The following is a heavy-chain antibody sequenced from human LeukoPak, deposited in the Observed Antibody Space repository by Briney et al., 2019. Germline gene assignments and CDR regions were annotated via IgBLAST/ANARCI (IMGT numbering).Heavy chain of an antibody. V-gene: IGHV3-23*01. CDR3: AKSSSVAGYYYYYYVDV. J-gene: IGHJ6*03. Sequence: GGSLRLSCAASGFTFSSYAMSWVRQAPGKGLEWVSAISGSGGSTYYADSVKGRFTISRDNSKNTLYLQMNSLRAEDTAVYYCAKSSSVAGYYYYYYVDVWGKGTTVTVSS. CDR1: GFTFSSYA. D-gene: IGHD6-19*01. CDR2: ISGSGGST.